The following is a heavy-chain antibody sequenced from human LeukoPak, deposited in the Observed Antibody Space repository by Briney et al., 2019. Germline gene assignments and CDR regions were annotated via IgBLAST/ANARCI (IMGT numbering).Heavy chain of an antibody. CDR1: GLTFGSYA. Sequence: GGSLRLSCAASGLTFGSYAMSWVRQAPGKGLEWVSVISGGGGTTYYADSVKGRFTISRDNSKNTLYLQMDSLRAEDTAVYYCAKGGGQLPQFGVYLDYWGQGTLVTVSS. V-gene: IGHV3-23*01. D-gene: IGHD2-2*01. CDR3: AKGGGQLPQFGVYLDY. CDR2: ISGGGGTT. J-gene: IGHJ4*02.